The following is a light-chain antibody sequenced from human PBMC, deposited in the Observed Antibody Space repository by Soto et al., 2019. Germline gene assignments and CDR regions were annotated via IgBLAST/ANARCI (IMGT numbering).Light chain of an antibody. J-gene: IGKJ1*01. CDR1: QSVSSW. V-gene: IGKV1-5*01. Sequence: IHMTQTPSTLSASVGDSVTINCRAGQSVSSWLAWYQQKPGKAPKLLIYDASSLESGVPSRFSGSGSGTEFTLTISSLQPDDVATYDCQHYNSYSEAFGQGTKVDIK. CDR3: QHYNSYSEA. CDR2: DAS.